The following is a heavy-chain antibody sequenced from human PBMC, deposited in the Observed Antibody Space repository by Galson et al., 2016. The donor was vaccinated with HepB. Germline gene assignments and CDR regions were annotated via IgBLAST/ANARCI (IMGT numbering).Heavy chain of an antibody. V-gene: IGHV3-11*01. Sequence: SLRLSCAASGFTFSDYYMTWIRQAPGKGLEWVSYISSSGDTLYYADSVKGRFTISRDNAMTLLYLQMNSLRAEDTAVYYCARGFLMTGYYRTTWFDPWGQGTPVTVSS. CDR3: ARGFLMTGYYRTTWFDP. J-gene: IGHJ5*02. CDR2: ISSSGDTL. CDR1: GFTFSDYY. D-gene: IGHD3-9*01.